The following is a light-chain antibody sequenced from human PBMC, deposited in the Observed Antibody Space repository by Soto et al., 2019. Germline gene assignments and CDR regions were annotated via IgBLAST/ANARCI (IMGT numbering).Light chain of an antibody. V-gene: IGKV3-20*01. CDR3: QQYGSSPPKT. Sequence: EIVLTQSPGTLSVSPGERATLSCRASQSVSSSYLAWYQQRPGQAPRLLIYGASSRATGIPDRFSGSGSGTDFTLTISRLEPEDFAVYYCQQYGSSPPKTFGQGTKV. CDR1: QSVSSSY. CDR2: GAS. J-gene: IGKJ1*01.